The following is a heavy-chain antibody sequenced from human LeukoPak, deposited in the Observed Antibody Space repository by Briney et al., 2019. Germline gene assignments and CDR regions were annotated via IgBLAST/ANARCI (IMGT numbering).Heavy chain of an antibody. V-gene: IGHV3-23*01. J-gene: IGHJ6*02. CDR3: AKVQYVYYGSGSYDMDV. CDR1: GFTFSSYS. D-gene: IGHD3-10*01. CDR2: ISGIGNST. Sequence: GGSLRLSCAASGFTFSSYSMNWVRQAPGKGLEWVSAISGIGNSTYYADSVKGRFTISRDNSKNTLYLQMNSLSAEDTAVYYCAKVQYVYYGSGSYDMDVWGQGTPVTVSS.